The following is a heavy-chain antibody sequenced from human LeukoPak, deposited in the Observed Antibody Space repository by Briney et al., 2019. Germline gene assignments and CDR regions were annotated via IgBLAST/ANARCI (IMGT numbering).Heavy chain of an antibody. CDR1: GFTFSSYS. D-gene: IGHD5-18*01. J-gene: IGHJ4*02. Sequence: GGSLRLSCAASGFTFSSYSMNWVRQAPGKGLEWVSYISSSSSTIYYADSVKGRFTISRDNAKNSLYLQMNSLRDEDTAVYYCARALVDTAMVTEYYFDYWGQGTLVTVSS. CDR2: ISSSSSTI. CDR3: ARALVDTAMVTEYYFDY. V-gene: IGHV3-48*02.